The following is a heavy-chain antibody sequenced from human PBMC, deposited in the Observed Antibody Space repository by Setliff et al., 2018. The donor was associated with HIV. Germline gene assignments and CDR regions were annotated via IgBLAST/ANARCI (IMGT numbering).Heavy chain of an antibody. Sequence: ASVKVSCKASGYTFIDYFIHWVRQAPGQGLEWMEWFSPNNGETTIPQRLRGRVTMTRDTSINTAYMELSGLRSDDTAVYYCARQLSNSLESWGQGTPVTVSS. CDR1: GYTFIDYF. V-gene: IGHV1-2*02. CDR2: FSPNNGET. J-gene: IGHJ4*02. CDR3: ARQLSNSLES. D-gene: IGHD1-1*01.